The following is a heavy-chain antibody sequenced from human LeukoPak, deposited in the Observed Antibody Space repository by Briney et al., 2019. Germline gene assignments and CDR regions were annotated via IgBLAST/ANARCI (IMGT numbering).Heavy chain of an antibody. V-gene: IGHV3-30-3*01. CDR2: ISYDGSNK. D-gene: IGHD4-17*01. CDR3: ARDSHGADY. Sequence: GGSLRLSCAASGFTFSSYAMHWVRQAPGKGLEWVAVISYDGSNKYYADSVKGRFTISRDNSKNTLYLQMNSLRAEDTAVYYYARDSHGADYWGQGTLVTVSS. CDR1: GFTFSSYA. J-gene: IGHJ4*02.